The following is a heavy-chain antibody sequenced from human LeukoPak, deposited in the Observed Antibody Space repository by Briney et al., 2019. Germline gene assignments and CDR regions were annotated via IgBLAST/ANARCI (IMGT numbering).Heavy chain of an antibody. CDR2: IYYSGST. J-gene: IGHJ4*02. V-gene: IGHV4-30-4*01. D-gene: IGHD3-22*01. CDR1: GGSISSGDYY. Sequence: PSETLSLTCTVSGGSISSGDYYWSWIRQPPGKGLEWIGYIYYSGSTYYNPSLKSRVTISVDTSKNQFSLKLSSVTAADTAVYYCARWNYYDSSYFDYWGQGTLVTVSS. CDR3: ARWNYYDSSYFDY.